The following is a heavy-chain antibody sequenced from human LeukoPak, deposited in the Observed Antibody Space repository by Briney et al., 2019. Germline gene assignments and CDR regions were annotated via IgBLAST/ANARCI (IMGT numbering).Heavy chain of an antibody. CDR2: IYYSGST. CDR3: ARGANDRDAFDI. Sequence: PSQTLSLTCTVSGGSISSGDYYWSWIRQPPGKGLEWIGYIYYSGSTYYNPSLKSRVTISVDTSKNQFSLKLSSVTAADTAVYYYARGANDRDAFDIWGQGTMVTVSS. V-gene: IGHV4-30-4*08. D-gene: IGHD4/OR15-4a*01. CDR1: GGSISSGDYY. J-gene: IGHJ3*02.